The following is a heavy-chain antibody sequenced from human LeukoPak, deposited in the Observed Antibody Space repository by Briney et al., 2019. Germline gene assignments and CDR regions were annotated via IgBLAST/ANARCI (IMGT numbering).Heavy chain of an antibody. CDR3: AREAHCSGGSCYQNWFDP. V-gene: IGHV4-30-2*01. D-gene: IGHD2-15*01. J-gene: IGHJ5*02. Sequence: SQTLSLTFAVSGGSIISGGYSWSWIRQPPGKGLEWIGYIYHSGSTYYNPSLKSRVTISVDRSKNQFSLKLSSVTAADTAVYYCAREAHCSGGSCYQNWFDPWGQGTLVTVS. CDR1: GGSIISGGYS. CDR2: IYHSGST.